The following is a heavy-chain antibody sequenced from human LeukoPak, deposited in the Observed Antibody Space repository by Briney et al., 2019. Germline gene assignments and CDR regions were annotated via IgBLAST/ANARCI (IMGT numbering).Heavy chain of an antibody. Sequence: PSETLSLTCTVSGGSISSYYWSWIRQPPGKGLEWIGYIYYSGSTNYNPSLKSRVTISVDTSKNQFSLKLSSVTAADTAVYYCAREAVSYYDSSGYGLDYWGQGTLVTVSS. CDR1: GGSISSYY. CDR2: IYYSGST. CDR3: AREAVSYYDSSGYGLDY. V-gene: IGHV4-59*01. D-gene: IGHD3-22*01. J-gene: IGHJ4*02.